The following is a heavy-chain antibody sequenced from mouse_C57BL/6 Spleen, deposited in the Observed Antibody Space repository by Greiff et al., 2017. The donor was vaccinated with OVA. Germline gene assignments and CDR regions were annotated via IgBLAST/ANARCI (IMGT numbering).Heavy chain of an antibody. D-gene: IGHD1-1*01. CDR3: ARGIYYYGSTLDY. CDR2: ISSGSSTI. CDR1: GFTFSDYG. J-gene: IGHJ2*01. V-gene: IGHV5-17*01. Sequence: EVKVEESGGGLVKPGGSLKLSCAASGFTFSDYGMHWVRQAPEKGLEWVAYISSGSSTIYYADTVKGRFTISRDNAKNTLFLQMTSLRSEDTAMYYCARGIYYYGSTLDYWGQGTTLTVSS.